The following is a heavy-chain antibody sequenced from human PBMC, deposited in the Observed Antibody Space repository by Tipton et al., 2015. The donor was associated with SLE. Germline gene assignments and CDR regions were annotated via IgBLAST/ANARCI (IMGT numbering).Heavy chain of an antibody. CDR1: GYTFASYG. Sequence: QSGAEVKKPGASVKVSCKASGYTFASYGISWVRQAPGQGLEWMGLISAYNGNTNYAQKLQGRVTMTTDTSTSTAYMELRSLTADGTAVYYCARDLEGWFDPWGQGTLVTVSS. J-gene: IGHJ5*02. V-gene: IGHV1-18*01. CDR2: ISAYNGNT. CDR3: ARDLEGWFDP.